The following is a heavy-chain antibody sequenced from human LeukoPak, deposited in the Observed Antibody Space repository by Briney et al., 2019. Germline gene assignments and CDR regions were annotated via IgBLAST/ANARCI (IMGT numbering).Heavy chain of an antibody. CDR2: IYTSGST. CDR3: ARDLERGFGEYYYDP. J-gene: IGHJ5*02. V-gene: IGHV4-4*07. D-gene: IGHD3-10*01. Sequence: SETLSLTCTVSGGSISSYYWSWIRQPAGKGLEWIGRIYTSGSTNYNPSPKSRVTMSVDTSKNQFSLKLSSVTAADTAVYYCARDLERGFGEYYYDPWGQGTLVTVSS. CDR1: GGSISSYY.